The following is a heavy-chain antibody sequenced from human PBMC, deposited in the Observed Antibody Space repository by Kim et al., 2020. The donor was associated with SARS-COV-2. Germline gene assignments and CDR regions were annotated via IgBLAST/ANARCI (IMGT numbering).Heavy chain of an antibody. CDR1: GFPFSNYA. CDR2: ISGHASNT. D-gene: IGHD3-10*01. CDR3: AKDIVRSGDYYIFIDS. Sequence: GGSLRLSCAASGFPFSNYAMSWVRQAPGKGLEWVSVISGHASNTFYADSVKGRITISRHKSKSILFLQMNSLRGEVTAGYYCAKDIVRSGDYYIFIDSWGQRTLCTVSS. V-gene: IGHV3-23*01. J-gene: IGHJ4*02.